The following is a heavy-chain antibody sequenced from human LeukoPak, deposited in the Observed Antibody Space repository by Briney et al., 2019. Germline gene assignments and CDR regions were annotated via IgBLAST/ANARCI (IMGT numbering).Heavy chain of an antibody. CDR1: GFSFDDYV. CDR2: INWNSDLI. J-gene: IGHJ4*02. D-gene: IGHD3-22*01. Sequence: GGSLRLSCAASGFSFDDYVMHWVRQAPGKGLEWVSSINWNSDLIHYADSVKGRFTISRDNAKNSLYLQMNSLTADDMALYYCAKGSGDSSGYVDYWGPGTLVTVSS. CDR3: AKGSGDSSGYVDY. V-gene: IGHV3-9*03.